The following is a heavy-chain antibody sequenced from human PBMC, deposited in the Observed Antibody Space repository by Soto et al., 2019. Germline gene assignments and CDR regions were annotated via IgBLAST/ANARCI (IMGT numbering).Heavy chain of an antibody. J-gene: IGHJ4*02. V-gene: IGHV3-23*01. D-gene: IGHD2-2*01. CDR3: VAELRGYCSSTRCYQCDY. CDR1: GFTFNNYA. Sequence: PWGSLRLSCSGSGFTFNNYAMTWVRQAPGRGLEWVSVFTTTGDTIYADSVKGRFTISRDNSKNTVFLQLTSLRADDTAVYYCVAELRGYCSSTRCYQCDYWGQGTLVTVSS. CDR2: FTTTGDT.